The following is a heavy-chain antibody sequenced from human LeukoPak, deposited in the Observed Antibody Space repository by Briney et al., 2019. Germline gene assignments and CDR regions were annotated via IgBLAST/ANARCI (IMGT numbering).Heavy chain of an antibody. V-gene: IGHV4-59*01. CDR1: GGSISTYY. CDR2: VYYVGST. D-gene: IGHD3-3*01. J-gene: IGHJ6*03. CDR3: AREGRFLEWLHASNYYYYYMDV. Sequence: SETLSLTCTVTGGSISTYYWSWIRQSPGKGLEWIGYVYYVGSTSYNPSLVGRVTISVDTSKNQFSLKLRSVTAADTAVYYCAREGRFLEWLHASNYYYYYMDVWAKGPRSPSP.